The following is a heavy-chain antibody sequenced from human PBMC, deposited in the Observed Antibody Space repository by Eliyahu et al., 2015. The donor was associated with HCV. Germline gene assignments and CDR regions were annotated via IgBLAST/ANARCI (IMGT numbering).Heavy chain of an antibody. D-gene: IGHD4-17*01. CDR3: TTDQTWDYGAFDI. CDR1: GXTFSNAW. V-gene: IGHV3-15*01. J-gene: IGHJ3*02. Sequence: EVQLVESGGGLVKPGGSLRLSXAASGXTFSNAWMXWVRQAPGKGLEWVGRIKSKTDGGTTDYAAPVKGRFTISRDDSKNTLYLQMNSLKTEDTAVYYCTTDQTWDYGAFDIWGQGTMVTVSS. CDR2: IKSKTDGGTT.